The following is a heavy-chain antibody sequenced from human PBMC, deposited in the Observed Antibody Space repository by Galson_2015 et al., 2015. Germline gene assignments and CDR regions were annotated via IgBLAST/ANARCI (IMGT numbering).Heavy chain of an antibody. J-gene: IGHJ3*02. D-gene: IGHD1-26*01. CDR2: ISYDGSNK. CDR3: AKDRSSGSYVPFWAFDI. Sequence: SLRLSCAASGFTFSSYAMHWVRQAPGKGLEWVAVISYDGSNKYYADSVKGRFTISRDNSKNTLYLQMNSLRAEDTAVYYCAKDRSSGSYVPFWAFDIWGQGTMVTVSS. CDR1: GFTFSSYA. V-gene: IGHV3-30-3*01.